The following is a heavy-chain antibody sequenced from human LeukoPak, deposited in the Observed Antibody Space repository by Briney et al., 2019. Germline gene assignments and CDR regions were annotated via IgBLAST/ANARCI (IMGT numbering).Heavy chain of an antibody. Sequence: ASVKVSCKASGYTFTSYGISWVRQAPGQGGEGMGWISAYNGNTNYAQKLQGRVTITTDTYTRTDYMELRSLRSDDTAVYYCARDTAMVPIVTIDYWGQGTLVTVSS. CDR3: ARDTAMVPIVTIDY. CDR2: ISAYNGNT. V-gene: IGHV1-18*01. CDR1: GYTFTSYG. J-gene: IGHJ4*02. D-gene: IGHD5-18*01.